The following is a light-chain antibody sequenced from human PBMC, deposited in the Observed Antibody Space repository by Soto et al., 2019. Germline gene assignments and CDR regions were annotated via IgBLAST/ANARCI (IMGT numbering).Light chain of an antibody. CDR1: SSDVGGYNY. CDR2: EVN. V-gene: IGLV2-8*01. J-gene: IGLJ1*01. Sequence: QAVVAQPPSASGAPGQAVAISCTGTSSDVGGYNYVSWYQQHPGKAAKLMIYEVNKRPSGVPDRFSGSKSGNTASLTVSGLQAEDEADYYCSSYAGSSNVFGTGTKVTVL. CDR3: SSYAGSSNV.